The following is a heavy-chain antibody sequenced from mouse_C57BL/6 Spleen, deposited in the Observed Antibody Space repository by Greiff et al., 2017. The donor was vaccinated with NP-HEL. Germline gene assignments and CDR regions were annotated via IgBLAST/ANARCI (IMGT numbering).Heavy chain of an antibody. CDR2: IYPGDGDT. Sequence: VQLQESGPELVKPGASVKISCKASGYAFSSSWMNWVKQRPGKGLEWIGRIYPGDGDTNYNGKFKGKATLTADKSSSTAYMQLSSLTSEDSAVYFGARHYGSSYGYFDVWGTGTTVTVSS. CDR3: ARHYGSSYGYFDV. CDR1: GYAFSSSW. V-gene: IGHV1-82*01. D-gene: IGHD1-1*01. J-gene: IGHJ1*03.